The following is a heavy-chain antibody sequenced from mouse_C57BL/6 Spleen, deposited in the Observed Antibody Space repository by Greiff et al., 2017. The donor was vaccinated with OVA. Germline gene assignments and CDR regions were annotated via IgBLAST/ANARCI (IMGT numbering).Heavy chain of an antibody. CDR1: GYTFTSYW. Sequence: QVQLQQPGAELVKPGASVKLSCKASGYTFTSYWMQWVKQRPGQGLEWIGEIDPSDSYTNYNQKFKGKATLTVDTSSSTAYMQLSSLTSEDSAVDYCARGSNWDVGYFDVWGTGTTVTVSS. J-gene: IGHJ1*03. CDR2: IDPSDSYT. D-gene: IGHD4-1*02. V-gene: IGHV1-50*01. CDR3: ARGSNWDVGYFDV.